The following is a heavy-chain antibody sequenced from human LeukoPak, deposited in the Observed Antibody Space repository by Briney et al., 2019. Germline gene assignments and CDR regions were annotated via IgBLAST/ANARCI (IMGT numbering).Heavy chain of an antibody. CDR2: ISGSGSHI. Sequence: SGGSLRLSCAASGFTFSSYEMNWVRQAPGKGLEWVSYISGSGSHIQYADSVKGRFTISRDNAKNSLYLQMNSLRAEDTAVYYCAREEDHYYGSGRPPGYWGRGTLVTDSS. CDR1: GFTFSSYE. D-gene: IGHD3-10*01. J-gene: IGHJ4*02. CDR3: AREEDHYYGSGRPPGY. V-gene: IGHV3-48*03.